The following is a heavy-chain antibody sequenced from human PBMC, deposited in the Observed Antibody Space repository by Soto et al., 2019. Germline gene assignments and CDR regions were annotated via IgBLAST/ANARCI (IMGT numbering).Heavy chain of an antibody. CDR1: GVGIHNSHSF. J-gene: IGHJ5*01. CDR3: GRVVEGATRHTDFDS. V-gene: IGHV4-39*01. CDR2: IYYSGGA. Sequence: XGTMTLTCAFSGVGIHNSHSFWGWIRDPPGKGLEFIGSIYYSGGANYNPSLKSRVTISLDTSKNQFSLTVNSVTAADTAIYYCGRVVEGATRHTDFDSWGQGTLVTVSS. D-gene: IGHD2-15*01.